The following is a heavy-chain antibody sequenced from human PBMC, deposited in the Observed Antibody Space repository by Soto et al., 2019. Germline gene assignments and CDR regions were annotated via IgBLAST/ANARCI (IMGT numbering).Heavy chain of an antibody. CDR1: GFTFDDYA. Sequence: GGSLRLSCAASGFTFDDYAMHWVRQAPGKGLEWVSGISWNSGSIGYADSVKGRFTISRDNAKNSLYLQMNSLRAEDTALYYCAKAPGYDILTGQNWFDPWGQGTLVTVSS. J-gene: IGHJ5*02. D-gene: IGHD3-9*01. CDR2: ISWNSGSI. CDR3: AKAPGYDILTGQNWFDP. V-gene: IGHV3-9*01.